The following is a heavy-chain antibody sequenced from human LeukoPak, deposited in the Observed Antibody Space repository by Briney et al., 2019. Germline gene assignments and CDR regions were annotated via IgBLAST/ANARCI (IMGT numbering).Heavy chain of an antibody. CDR3: AKRDF. CDR1: GFIFSHYG. CDR2: ISGSGGTT. Sequence: GGSLRLSCAASGFIFSHYGMNWVRQAPGKGLEWVSSISGSGGTTYYAGSVKGRFTISRDNSKNTLFLQMNSLRADDTAIYCCAKRDFWGQGTLVTVSS. J-gene: IGHJ4*02. V-gene: IGHV3-23*01.